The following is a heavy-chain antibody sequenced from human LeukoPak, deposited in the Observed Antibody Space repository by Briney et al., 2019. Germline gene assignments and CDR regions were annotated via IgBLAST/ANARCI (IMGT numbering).Heavy chain of an antibody. CDR2: IYHSGST. V-gene: IGHV4-31*03. CDR1: GGSISSGGYY. D-gene: IGHD3-22*01. CDR3: ARDLNIRYYDSSGYYYNHGAFDI. J-gene: IGHJ3*02. Sequence: PSETLSLTCTGSGGSISSGGYYWTWIRQHPGKGLEWIGYIYHSGSTYYNPSLKSRVTTLVDTSKNQFSLKLSSVTAADTAVYYCARDLNIRYYDSSGYYYNHGAFDIWGQGTMVTVSS.